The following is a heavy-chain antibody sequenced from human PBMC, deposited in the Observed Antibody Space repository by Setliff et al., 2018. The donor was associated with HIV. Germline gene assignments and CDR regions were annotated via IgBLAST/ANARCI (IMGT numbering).Heavy chain of an antibody. CDR3: VRRDVSFLFGQFDS. J-gene: IGHJ4*02. V-gene: IGHV4-38-2*01. D-gene: IGHD3-10*02. Sequence: SETLSLTCDVSGYSINNIHYWGWIRQPPGKGLECLGTIYDGGTTYHNPSLKGRVTISIDTSKAQFSLKLISVTAADPAVYYCVRRDVSFLFGQFDSWGQGILVTSPQ. CDR2: IYDGGTT. CDR1: GYSINNIHY.